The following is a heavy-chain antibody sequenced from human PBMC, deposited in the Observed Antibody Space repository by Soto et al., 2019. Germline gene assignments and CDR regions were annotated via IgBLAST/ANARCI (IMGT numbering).Heavy chain of an antibody. Sequence: QITLKESGPTLVKPTQTLTLTCTFSGFSVSTSGVGVAWIRQSPGKALEWLALIYWDNDKRYSPFLQSRVTIXKXISKNQVVLTMTNMDPVDTATYYCAHKGGRGAGMDVWGQGTTVTVSS. CDR1: GFSVSTSGVG. D-gene: IGHD2-15*01. CDR3: AHKGGRGAGMDV. V-gene: IGHV2-5*02. J-gene: IGHJ6*02. CDR2: IYWDNDK.